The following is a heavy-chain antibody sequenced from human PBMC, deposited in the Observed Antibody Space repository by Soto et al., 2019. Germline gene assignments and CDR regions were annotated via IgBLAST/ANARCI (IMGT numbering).Heavy chain of an antibody. J-gene: IGHJ4*02. D-gene: IGHD4-17*01. CDR3: ARDGGTTVTSTNYFDY. V-gene: IGHV1-18*01. CDR2: INPYNGNT. Sequence: GASVTVSCKASGYTFTSYGMSWVRQAPGQGLEWMGWINPYNGNTNYAQKLQGRVTMTTDTSISTAYMELRRLRSDDTAVYYCARDGGTTVTSTNYFDYWGQGTLVTVSS. CDR1: GYTFTSYG.